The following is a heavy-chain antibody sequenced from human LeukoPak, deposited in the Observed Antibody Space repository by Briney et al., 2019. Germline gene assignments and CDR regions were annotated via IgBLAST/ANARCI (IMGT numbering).Heavy chain of an antibody. CDR2: IYYSGST. J-gene: IGHJ3*02. CDR3: ARVRALGDFDAFDI. Sequence: SETLSLTCTVSGGSIGSYYWSWIRQPPGKGLEWVGYIYYSGSTYYNPSLKSRVTISVDTSKNQFSLKLSSVTAADTAVYYCARVRALGDFDAFDIWGQGTMVTVSS. CDR1: GGSIGSYY. V-gene: IGHV4-59*12. D-gene: IGHD4-17*01.